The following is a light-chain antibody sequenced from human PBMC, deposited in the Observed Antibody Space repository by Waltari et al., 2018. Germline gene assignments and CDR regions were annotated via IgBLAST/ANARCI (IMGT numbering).Light chain of an antibody. CDR2: AAS. CDR3: QQYYSYPVT. J-gene: IGKJ3*01. Sequence: DIQMTQSPSSLSPSVGDRVTITCRASQGIGNYLPWFQQQPGKAPKSLIYAASSLQSGVPSKFSASGSGTDFTLTISSLQPEDSATYYCQQYYSYPVTFGPGTKVEIK. CDR1: QGIGNY. V-gene: IGKV1-16*02.